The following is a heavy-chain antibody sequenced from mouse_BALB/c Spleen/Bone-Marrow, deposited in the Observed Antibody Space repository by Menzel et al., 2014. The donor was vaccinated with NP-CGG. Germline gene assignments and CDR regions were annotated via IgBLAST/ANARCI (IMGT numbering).Heavy chain of an antibody. CDR1: GFTFGSYA. J-gene: IGHJ4*01. Sequence: EVQVVESGGGSVKPGGSLKLSCAASGFTFGSYAMSWVRQSPEKRLEWVAEISSGGSYTYYPDTVTGRFTISRDNAKNTLYLEMSSLRSEDTAMYYCARAYRYDGGYYYAMDYWGQGTSVTVSS. D-gene: IGHD2-14*01. V-gene: IGHV5-9-4*01. CDR2: ISSGGSYT. CDR3: ARAYRYDGGYYYAMDY.